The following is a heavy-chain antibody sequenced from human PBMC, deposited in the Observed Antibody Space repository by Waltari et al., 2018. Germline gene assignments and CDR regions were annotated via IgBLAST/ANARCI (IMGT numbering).Heavy chain of an antibody. D-gene: IGHD3-10*01. Sequence: QVQLVESGGGVVQPGRSLRLSCAASGFTFSSYAMHWVRQAPGKGLGWVAVISYDGSNKYYADSVKGRFTISRDNSKNTLYLQMNSLRAEDTAVYYCARDGLLWFGEFPQNYYGMDVWGQGTTVTVSS. CDR1: GFTFSSYA. V-gene: IGHV3-30*04. J-gene: IGHJ6*02. CDR2: ISYDGSNK. CDR3: ARDGLLWFGEFPQNYYGMDV.